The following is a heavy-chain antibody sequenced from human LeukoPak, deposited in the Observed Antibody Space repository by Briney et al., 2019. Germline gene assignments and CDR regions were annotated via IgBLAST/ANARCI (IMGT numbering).Heavy chain of an antibody. Sequence: SETLSLTCTVSGGPISSYYWSWIRQPPGKGLEWIGYYSGSTNYNPSLTSRVTMSVDTSKNQFSLRLRSVTAADTAVYYCARGPGSYDFLYYFDHWGQGTLVTVSS. CDR3: ARGPGSYDFLYYFDH. D-gene: IGHD1-26*01. CDR2: YYSGST. CDR1: GGPISSYY. V-gene: IGHV4-59*08. J-gene: IGHJ4*02.